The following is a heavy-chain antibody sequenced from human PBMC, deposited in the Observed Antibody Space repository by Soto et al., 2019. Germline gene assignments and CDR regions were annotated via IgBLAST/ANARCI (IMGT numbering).Heavy chain of an antibody. CDR3: ARDFVHGDHPEYFQH. D-gene: IGHD4-17*01. Sequence: EVQLVESGGGLVQPGGSLRLSCAASGFTVSSNYMSWVRQAPGKGLEWVSVIYSGGSTYYADSVKGRFTISRDNSKNTLYLQRNSRRAEGTAVYYCARDFVHGDHPEYFQHWGQGTLVTVSS. V-gene: IGHV3-66*01. CDR1: GFTVSSNY. CDR2: IYSGGST. J-gene: IGHJ1*01.